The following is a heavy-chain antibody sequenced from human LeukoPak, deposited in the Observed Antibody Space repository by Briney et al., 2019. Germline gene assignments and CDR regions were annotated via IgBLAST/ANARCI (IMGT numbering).Heavy chain of an antibody. CDR1: GFTFSSYS. CDR2: ISSSSSYI. CDR3: AREDSYYYGSGSYPFDY. D-gene: IGHD3-10*01. V-gene: IGHV3-21*01. J-gene: IGHJ4*02. Sequence: PGGSLRLSCAASGFTFSSYSMNWVRQAPGKGLEWVSSISSSSSYIYYADSVKGRFTISRDNAKNSLYLQMSSLRAEDTAVYYCAREDSYYYGSGSYPFDYWGQGTLVTVSS.